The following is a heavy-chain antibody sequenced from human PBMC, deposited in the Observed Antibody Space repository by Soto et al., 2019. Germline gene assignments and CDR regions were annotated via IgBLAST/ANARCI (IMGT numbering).Heavy chain of an antibody. Sequence: PGESLKISCKGSGYSFTSYWIGWVRQMPGKGLEWMGIIYPGDSDTRYSPSFQGQVTISADKSISTAYLQWSSLKASDTAVYYCAKVGYSSGWYLGYFDYWGQGTLVTVSS. J-gene: IGHJ4*02. D-gene: IGHD6-19*01. CDR2: IYPGDSDT. CDR1: GYSFTSYW. CDR3: AKVGYSSGWYLGYFDY. V-gene: IGHV5-51*01.